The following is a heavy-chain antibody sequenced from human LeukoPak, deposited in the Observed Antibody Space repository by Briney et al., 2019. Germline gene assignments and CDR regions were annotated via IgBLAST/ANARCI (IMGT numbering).Heavy chain of an antibody. CDR1: GFTFSSYA. Sequence: PGGSLRLSCAASGFTFSSYAMSWVRQAPGKGLEWVSAISGSGGSTYYADSVKCRFTISRDNSKNTLYLQMNSLRAEDTAVYYCAKDDFAYSSGWSDYWGQGTLVTVSS. V-gene: IGHV3-23*01. J-gene: IGHJ4*02. CDR2: ISGSGGST. CDR3: AKDDFAYSSGWSDY. D-gene: IGHD6-19*01.